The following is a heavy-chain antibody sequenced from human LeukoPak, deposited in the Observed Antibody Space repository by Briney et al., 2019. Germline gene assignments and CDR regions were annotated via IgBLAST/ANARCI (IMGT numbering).Heavy chain of an antibody. CDR1: GYTFISFG. V-gene: IGHV1-18*01. D-gene: IGHD6-19*01. CDR3: ARGLSWIAVAGTGGDY. CDR2: ISGYTGNT. Sequence: ASVKVSCKASGYTFISFGFSWVRQAPGQGPEWMGWISGYTGNTNYAQRFQGRVTMTTDTSTSTAYMELRTLRSDDTAVYYCARGLSWIAVAGTGGDYWGQGTLVTVSS. J-gene: IGHJ4*02.